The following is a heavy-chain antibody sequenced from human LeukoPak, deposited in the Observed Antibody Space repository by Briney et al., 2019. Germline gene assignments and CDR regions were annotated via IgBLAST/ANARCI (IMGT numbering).Heavy chain of an antibody. V-gene: IGHV3-23*01. CDR3: SKDRPNYHGTDGHYSRRSGDS. J-gene: IGHJ5*01. CDR2: VSSSCGGT. Sequence: WGTLRLTCAASGGTFSSYAKSWGRQSPGKGLEWEWSVSSSCGGTFYENSVKERLAISTDNTRNTLYVQMKSLIAVATALYYCSKDRPNYHGTDGHYSRRSGDSWGQGTLVTVSS. CDR1: GGTFSSYA. D-gene: IGHD2-8*01.